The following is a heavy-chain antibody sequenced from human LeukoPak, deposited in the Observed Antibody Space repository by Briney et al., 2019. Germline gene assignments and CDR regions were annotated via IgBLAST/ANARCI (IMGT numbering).Heavy chain of an antibody. CDR3: AREKGFNYGDYGDAFDI. CDR2: INPSGGST. J-gene: IGHJ3*02. CDR1: GYTFTSYY. D-gene: IGHD4-17*01. Sequence: ASVKVSCKASGYTFTSYYMHWVRQAPGQGLEWMGIINPSGGSTSYAQTFQGRVTMTRDTSTSTVYMELSSLRSEDTAAYYCAREKGFNYGDYGDAFDIWGQGTMVTVSS. V-gene: IGHV1-46*01.